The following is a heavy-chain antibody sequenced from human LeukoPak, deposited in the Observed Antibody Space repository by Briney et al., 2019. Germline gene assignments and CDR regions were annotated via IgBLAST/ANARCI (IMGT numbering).Heavy chain of an antibody. V-gene: IGHV4-4*07. CDR3: ARDGTGFGDFDY. D-gene: IGHD3-10*01. J-gene: IGHJ4*02. CDR2: IYTSGST. CDR1: GGSISSSNW. Sequence: SETLSLTCAVSGGSISSSNWWSWVRQPAGKGLEWIGRIYTSGSTNYNPSLKSRVTMSVDTSKNQFSLKLSSVTAADTAVYYCARDGTGFGDFDYWGQGTLVTVSS.